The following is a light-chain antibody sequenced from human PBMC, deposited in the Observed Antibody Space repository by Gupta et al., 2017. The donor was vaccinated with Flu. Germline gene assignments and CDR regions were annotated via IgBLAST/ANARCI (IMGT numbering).Light chain of an antibody. CDR1: QSVSNNY. J-gene: IGKJ2*01. Sequence: EIGLTQSTGTLSLSPGERATIFCGDSQSVSNNYLDWYQQKEGQAPRLLMYGTCSRATGIPDRFSGSGSGTDFTLTISRLEAEDFAVYYCQQECNSPYTFGQGTKMEIK. V-gene: IGKV3-20*01. CDR2: GTC. CDR3: QQECNSPYT.